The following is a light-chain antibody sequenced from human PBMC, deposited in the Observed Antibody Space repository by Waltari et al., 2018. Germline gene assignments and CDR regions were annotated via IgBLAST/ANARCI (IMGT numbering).Light chain of an antibody. CDR3: ETGGHGTWV. CDR1: SGHITNV. V-gene: IGLV4-69*01. CDR2: VNSDGSH. Sequence: QLVLTQSPSASASLGASVKLTCTLSSGHITNVIAWHQQQPGKGPRFLMKVNSDGSHRKGDDIPDRFSGSGSGPWRYLTISSLQSEDEADYYCETGGHGTWVFGGGTKLTVL. J-gene: IGLJ3*02.